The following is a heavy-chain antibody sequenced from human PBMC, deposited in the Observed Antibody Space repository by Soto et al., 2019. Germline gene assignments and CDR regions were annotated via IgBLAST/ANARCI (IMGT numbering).Heavy chain of an antibody. Sequence: VGSLRLSCAASGFTFSSYAMSWVRQAPGKGLEWVSAISGSGGSTYYADSVKGRFTISRDNSKNTLYLQMNSLRAEDTAVYYCAKAEPKGIAVAGTAYYYYGMDVWGQGTTVTVSS. CDR3: AKAEPKGIAVAGTAYYYYGMDV. CDR1: GFTFSSYA. CDR2: ISGSGGST. D-gene: IGHD6-19*01. V-gene: IGHV3-23*01. J-gene: IGHJ6*02.